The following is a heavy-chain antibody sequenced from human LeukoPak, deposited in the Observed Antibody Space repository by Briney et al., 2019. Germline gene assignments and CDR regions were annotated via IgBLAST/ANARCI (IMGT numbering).Heavy chain of an antibody. CDR2: LSNSGDST. CDR1: GFTFNSYA. J-gene: IGHJ4*02. Sequence: PGGSLRLSCAASGFTFNSYAMSWVRQTPGKGLEWVSGLSNSGDSTYHADSVKGRFTMSRDKSRNTLYLQMNNLRAEDTAVYYCAKRGYCSVASCSQTPYYFDYWGQGTLVTVSS. D-gene: IGHD2-15*01. V-gene: IGHV3-23*01. CDR3: AKRGYCSVASCSQTPYYFDY.